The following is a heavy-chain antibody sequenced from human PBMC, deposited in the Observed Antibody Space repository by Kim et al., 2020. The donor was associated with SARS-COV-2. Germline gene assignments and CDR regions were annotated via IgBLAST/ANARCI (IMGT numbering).Heavy chain of an antibody. J-gene: IGHJ4*02. D-gene: IGHD6-6*01. Sequence: VKGRFTISRDNAKNSLYLQMNSLRAEDTAVYYCAREKRGRYSSSRHLDYWGQGTLVTVSS. V-gene: IGHV3-11*05. CDR3: AREKRGRYSSSRHLDY.